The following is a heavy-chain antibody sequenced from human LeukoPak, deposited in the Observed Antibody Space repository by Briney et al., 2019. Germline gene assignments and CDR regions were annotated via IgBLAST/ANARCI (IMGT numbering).Heavy chain of an antibody. CDR2: ISPSGGST. CDR1: GYTFTRHY. J-gene: IGHJ4*02. Sequence: GASVKVSCKASGYTFTRHYVHWVRQAPGQGLEWMGMISPSGGSTSYAQKFQGRITMTRDTSTSTVYMELTSLRSEDTAVYYCASENVAGLYYFDYWGQGTLVTVSS. V-gene: IGHV1-46*01. CDR3: ASENVAGLYYFDY. D-gene: IGHD6-19*01.